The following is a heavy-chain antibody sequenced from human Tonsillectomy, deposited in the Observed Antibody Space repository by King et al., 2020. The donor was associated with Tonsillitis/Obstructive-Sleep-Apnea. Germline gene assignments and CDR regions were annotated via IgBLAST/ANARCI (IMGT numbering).Heavy chain of an antibody. CDR1: GGSISSYY. D-gene: IGHD3-10*01. J-gene: IGHJ6*03. Sequence: QLQESGPGLVKPSETLSLTCTVSGGSISSYYWSWIRQPPGKGLEWIGYIYYSGSTNYNPSLKSRVTISVDTSKNQFSLKLSSVTAADTAVYYCARHSESSESYYYYYYYMDVWGKGTTVTVSS. V-gene: IGHV4-59*08. CDR3: ARHSESSESYYYYYYYMDV. CDR2: IYYSGST.